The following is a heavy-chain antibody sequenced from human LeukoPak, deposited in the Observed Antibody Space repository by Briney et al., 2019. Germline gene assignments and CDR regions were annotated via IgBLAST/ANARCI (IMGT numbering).Heavy chain of an antibody. CDR1: GYTFTSYD. J-gene: IGHJ3*02. CDR3: ARGGREWLVWLTRAFDI. CDR2: MNPNSGNT. V-gene: IGHV1-8*01. Sequence: ASVNVSCKASGYTFTSYDINWVRQATGQGLEWMGWMNPNSGNTGYAQKFQGRVTMTSNTSISTAYTELSSLRSEDTAVYYCARGGREWLVWLTRAFDIWGQGTMVTVSS. D-gene: IGHD6-19*01.